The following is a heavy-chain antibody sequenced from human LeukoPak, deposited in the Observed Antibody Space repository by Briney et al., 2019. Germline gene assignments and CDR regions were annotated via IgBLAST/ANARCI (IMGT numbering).Heavy chain of an antibody. V-gene: IGHV3-7*01. D-gene: IGHD2-2*01. J-gene: IGHJ6*02. Sequence: GGSLRLSCAASGFTFSSYWMSWVRQAPGKGLEWVANIKQDGSEKYYVDPVKGRFTISRDNAKNSLYLQMNSLRAEDTAVYYCARDLGQLLPLGMDVWGQGTTVTVSS. CDR1: GFTFSSYW. CDR2: IKQDGSEK. CDR3: ARDLGQLLPLGMDV.